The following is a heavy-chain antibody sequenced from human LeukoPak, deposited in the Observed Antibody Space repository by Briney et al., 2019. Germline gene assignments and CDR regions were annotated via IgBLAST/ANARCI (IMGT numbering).Heavy chain of an antibody. D-gene: IGHD2-2*01. Sequence: GRSLRLSCAASGFTFSSYAMHWVRQAPGKGLEWVAVISYDGSNKYYADSVKGRFTISRDNSKNTLYLQMNSLRAEDTAVYYCARTRTYCSSTSCSYYGMDVWGQGTTVTVSS. CDR1: GFTFSSYA. CDR2: ISYDGSNK. V-gene: IGHV3-30-3*01. CDR3: ARTRTYCSSTSCSYYGMDV. J-gene: IGHJ6*02.